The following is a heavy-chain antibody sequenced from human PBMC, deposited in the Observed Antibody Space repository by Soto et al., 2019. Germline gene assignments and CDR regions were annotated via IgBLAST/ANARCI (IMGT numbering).Heavy chain of an antibody. CDR3: ARDPPEFQSGLAS. D-gene: IGHD3-10*01. V-gene: IGHV6-1*01. Sequence: SQTLSLTCAISGDSVSNTGAALNLVMQSPSGGLEWLGRTYYRSRWNYDYAISLKSRISINPDTSKNQFSLQLNSVTPEDTGVYYCARDPPEFQSGLASWGQGTVVTVSS. CDR2: TYYRSRWNY. J-gene: IGHJ4*02. CDR1: GDSVSNTGAA.